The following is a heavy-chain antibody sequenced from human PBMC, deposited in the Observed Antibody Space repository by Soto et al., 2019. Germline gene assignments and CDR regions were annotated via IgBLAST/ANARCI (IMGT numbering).Heavy chain of an antibody. Sequence: ASVKVSCKAPGYTFTTYGISWVRQAPGQGLEWLGWINTHNGNTNYAQNLQGRVIMTADTSTSTAYMELRSLRSDDTAIYYCTREGSAPYYYYGMDAWGQGTTVTVSS. J-gene: IGHJ6*02. CDR3: TREGSAPYYYYGMDA. V-gene: IGHV1-18*01. CDR2: INTHNGNT. CDR1: GYTFTTYG. D-gene: IGHD3-10*01.